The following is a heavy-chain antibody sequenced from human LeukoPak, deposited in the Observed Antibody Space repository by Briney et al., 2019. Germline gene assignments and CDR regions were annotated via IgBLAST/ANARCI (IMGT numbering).Heavy chain of an antibody. CDR1: GYSISSGYY. Sequence: PSETLSLTCTVSGYSISSGYYWGWIRQPPGKGLEWIGSIYHSGSTYYNPSLKSRVTISVDTSKNQFSLKLSSVTAADTAVYYCARVHNDLGYCSGGSCLPPNLYYYYYYMDVWGKGTTVTISS. CDR2: IYHSGST. J-gene: IGHJ6*03. D-gene: IGHD2-15*01. CDR3: ARVHNDLGYCSGGSCLPPNLYYYYYYMDV. V-gene: IGHV4-38-2*02.